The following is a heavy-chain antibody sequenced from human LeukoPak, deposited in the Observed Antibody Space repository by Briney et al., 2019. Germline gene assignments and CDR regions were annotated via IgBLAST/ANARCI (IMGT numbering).Heavy chain of an antibody. V-gene: IGHV3-21*01. D-gene: IGHD6-19*01. Sequence: PGGSLRLSCAASGFTFSSYSMNWVRQAPGKGLEWVSSISSSSSYIYYADSVKGRFTISRDNAKNSLYLQMNSLRAEDTAVYYCARDSRSGWYEVDPWGQGTLVTVSS. J-gene: IGHJ5*02. CDR2: ISSSSSYI. CDR3: ARDSRSGWYEVDP. CDR1: GFTFSSYS.